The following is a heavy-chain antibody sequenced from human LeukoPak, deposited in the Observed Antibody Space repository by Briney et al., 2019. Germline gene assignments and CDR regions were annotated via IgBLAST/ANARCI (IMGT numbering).Heavy chain of an antibody. V-gene: IGHV4-59*01. J-gene: IGHJ4*02. CDR3: ARGGDYGDLRYFDY. CDR1: GGSINNYY. Sequence: PSETLSLTCTVSGGSINNYYWSWIRQPPGKGLGWIGYIYYRGSTNYNPPLKSRVTFSVDTSKNQFSLKLNSVTAADTAVYYCARGGDYGDLRYFDYWGQGTLVTVSS. CDR2: IYYRGST. D-gene: IGHD4-17*01.